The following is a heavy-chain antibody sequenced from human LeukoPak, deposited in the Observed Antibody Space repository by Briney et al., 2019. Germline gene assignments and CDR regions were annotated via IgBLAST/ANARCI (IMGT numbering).Heavy chain of an antibody. Sequence: GGSLRLSCAASGFTFSSYGMHWVRQAPGKGLEWVAFIRYDGSNKYYADSVKGRFTISRDNSKSTLCLQMNSLRAEDTAVYYCARESESYDSSGSTFHYWGQGTLVTVSS. CDR3: ARESESYDSSGSTFHY. V-gene: IGHV3-30*02. D-gene: IGHD3-22*01. CDR1: GFTFSSYG. J-gene: IGHJ4*02. CDR2: IRYDGSNK.